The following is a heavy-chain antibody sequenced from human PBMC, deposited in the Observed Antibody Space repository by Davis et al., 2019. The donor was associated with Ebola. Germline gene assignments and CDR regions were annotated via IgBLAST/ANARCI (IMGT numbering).Heavy chain of an antibody. Sequence: MPSETLSLTCTVSGGSISSSSYYWGWIRQPPGKGLEWIGCISSSGSTYYNPSLTSRVTISVDTSKNQFSLKLSSVTAADTAVYSCARWHYYDSSGYAPWGQGTLVTVSS. J-gene: IGHJ5*02. V-gene: IGHV4-39*01. CDR2: ISSSGST. D-gene: IGHD3-22*01. CDR1: GGSISSSSYY. CDR3: ARWHYYDSSGYAP.